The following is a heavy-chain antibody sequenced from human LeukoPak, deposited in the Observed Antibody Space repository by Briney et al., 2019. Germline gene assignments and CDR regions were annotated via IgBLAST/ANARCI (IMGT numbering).Heavy chain of an antibody. V-gene: IGHV4-31*03. CDR1: GGSISSGGYY. CDR3: ARGRFLNWFDP. CDR2: IYYSGST. J-gene: IGHJ5*02. Sequence: SETLSLTCTVSGGSISSGGYYWSWIRQHPGKGLEWIGYIYYSGSTYYNPSLKSRVTISVDTSKNQFSLKLSSVTAADTAVYYCARGRFLNWFDPWGQGTLVTVSS. D-gene: IGHD3-16*01.